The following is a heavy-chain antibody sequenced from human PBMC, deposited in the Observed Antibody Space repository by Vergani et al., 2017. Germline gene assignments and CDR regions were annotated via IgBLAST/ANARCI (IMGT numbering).Heavy chain of an antibody. Sequence: QVQLQESGPGLVKPPGTLSLTCAVSGDSISSNNCWTWVRQPPGKGLEWIGEICHTEDTKYSPSLKSRVTISGDTSKNQFSLKLNSVTAADTAVYYCGRVADFYGLGSRLLDLWGQGILVTVSS. D-gene: IGHD3-10*01. CDR2: ICHTEDT. CDR3: GRVADFYGLGSRLLDL. CDR1: GDSISSNNC. V-gene: IGHV4-4*03. J-gene: IGHJ5*02.